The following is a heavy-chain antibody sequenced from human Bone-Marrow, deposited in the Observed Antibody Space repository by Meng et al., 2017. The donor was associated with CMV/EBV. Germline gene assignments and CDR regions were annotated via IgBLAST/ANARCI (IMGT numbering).Heavy chain of an antibody. Sequence: GGSLRLSCAASGFTFSSYSMNWVRQAPGKGLEWVSSISSSSSYIYYADSVKGRFPISRDNAKNSLYLQMNSLRAEDTAVYYCARDYCSSTSCYYYYYYYGMDVWGQGTTVTVSS. CDR1: GFTFSSYS. CDR2: ISSSSSYI. CDR3: ARDYCSSTSCYYYYYYYGMDV. D-gene: IGHD2-2*01. V-gene: IGHV3-21*01. J-gene: IGHJ6*02.